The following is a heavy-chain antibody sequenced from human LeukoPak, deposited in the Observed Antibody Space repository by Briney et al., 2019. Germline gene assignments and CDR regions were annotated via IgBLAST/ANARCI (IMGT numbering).Heavy chain of an antibody. J-gene: IGHJ3*02. V-gene: IGHV3-13*01. CDR1: GFTFSSYD. CDR3: ARGPGVVGATNAFDI. Sequence: GGSLRLSCAASGFTFSSYDMHWVRHATGKGLEWVSAIGTAGDTYYPGSAKGRFTISRENAKNSLYLQMNSLRAGDTAVYYCARGPGVVGATNAFDIWGQGTMVTVSS. D-gene: IGHD1-26*01. CDR2: IGTAGDT.